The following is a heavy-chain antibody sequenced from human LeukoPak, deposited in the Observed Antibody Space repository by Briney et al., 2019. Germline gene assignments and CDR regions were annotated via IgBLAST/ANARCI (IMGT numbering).Heavy chain of an antibody. D-gene: IGHD2-2*01. CDR2: IVVGSGHT. CDR3: AAAPKGYCGSNSCRGDYIDY. Sequence: ASVKVSCKASGFTFSSSAMQWVRQARGQRLEWIGWIVVGSGHTNYAQSFQERVTITRDMSTSTAYMELSSLRSEDTAVYYCAAAPKGYCGSNSCRGDYIDYWGQGNLVTVSS. V-gene: IGHV1-58*02. J-gene: IGHJ4*02. CDR1: GFTFSSSA.